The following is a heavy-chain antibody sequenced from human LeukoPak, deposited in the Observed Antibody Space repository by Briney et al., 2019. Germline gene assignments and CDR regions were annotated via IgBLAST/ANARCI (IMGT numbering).Heavy chain of an antibody. Sequence: GGSLRLSCVGSGYTFNSHGMRWVRQAPGKGLEWVSEISDGGETTYYADSVRGRFSISRDNAKNSLYLQMNSLRAEDTAVYYCARGPRFLEMATIVSKFDSWGQGTLVTVSS. J-gene: IGHJ4*02. D-gene: IGHD5-24*01. V-gene: IGHV3-23*01. CDR3: ARGPRFLEMATIVSKFDS. CDR1: GYTFNSHG. CDR2: ISDGGETT.